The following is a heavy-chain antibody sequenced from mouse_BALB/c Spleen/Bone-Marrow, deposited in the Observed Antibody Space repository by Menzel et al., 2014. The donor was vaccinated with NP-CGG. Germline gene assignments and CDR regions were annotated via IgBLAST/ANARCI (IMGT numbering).Heavy chain of an antibody. J-gene: IGHJ3*01. Sequence: EVNLVESGGGLVKPGGSLKLSCAASGFTFSDYYMYWVRQTPEKRLEWVATTSEGGSYTYYPDSVKGRFTISRDNAKNNLYLQMSSLKSEDTAMYYCANYYGSSRFAYWGQGTLVTVSA. CDR3: ANYYGSSRFAY. D-gene: IGHD1-1*01. CDR2: TSEGGSYT. CDR1: GFTFSDYY. V-gene: IGHV5-4*02.